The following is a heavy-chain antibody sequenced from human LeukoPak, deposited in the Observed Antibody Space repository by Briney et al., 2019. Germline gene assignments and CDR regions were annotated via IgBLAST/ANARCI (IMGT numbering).Heavy chain of an antibody. D-gene: IGHD4-17*01. J-gene: IGHJ4*02. CDR1: GFIFSSRW. CDR2: INQGGNDK. Sequence: AGGSLRLSCAAFGFIFSSRWMSWVRQAPGKGLEWVASINQGGNDKRHADSVKGRFTISRDNAKNSLSLQLNSPTAEDTAMYYCATLKDAVTTFDNWGQGTLVTVSS. V-gene: IGHV3-7*01. CDR3: ATLKDAVTTFDN.